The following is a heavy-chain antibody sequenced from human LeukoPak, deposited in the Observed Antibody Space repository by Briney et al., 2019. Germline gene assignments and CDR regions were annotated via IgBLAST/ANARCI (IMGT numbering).Heavy chain of an antibody. J-gene: IGHJ6*02. D-gene: IGHD5-12*01. CDR2: INHSGST. V-gene: IGHV4-34*01. CDR3: ARGRRWLRRNYYYYGMDV. Sequence: SATLSLTCAVYGGSFSGYYWSWIRQPPGKGLEWIGEINHSGSTNYNPSLKSRVTISVDTSKNQFSLKLSSVTAADTAVYYCARGRRWLRRNYYYYGMDVWGQGTTVTVSS. CDR1: GGSFSGYY.